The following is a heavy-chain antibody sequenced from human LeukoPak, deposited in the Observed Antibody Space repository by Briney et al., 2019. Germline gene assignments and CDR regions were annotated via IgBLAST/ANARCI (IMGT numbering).Heavy chain of an antibody. CDR2: ISTYNGNT. CDR3: ARDRMDTGTYFDY. D-gene: IGHD5-18*01. J-gene: IGHJ4*02. V-gene: IGHV1-18*01. CDR1: GYTFTTYG. Sequence: ASVKVSCRSSGYTFTTYGITWVRQAPGQGLEWMGWISTYNGNTNYAQKLQGRVTMTTDTSTSTAYMELRSLRTDDTAMYYCARDRMDTGTYFDYWGQGTLVTVSS.